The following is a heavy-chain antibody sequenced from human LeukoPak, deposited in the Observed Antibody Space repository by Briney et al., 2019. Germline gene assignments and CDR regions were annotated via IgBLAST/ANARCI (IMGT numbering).Heavy chain of an antibody. CDR3: AKDVPASWAPDY. CDR1: GFTFSDYF. CDR2: VSQDEVTK. D-gene: IGHD1-14*01. V-gene: IGHV3-30*18. J-gene: IGHJ4*02. Sequence: PGGSLRLSCAASGFTFSDYFMHWVRQVPGKGLEWVASVSQDEVTKLYVDSVKDRFTISRDNFKNTLYLRMNSLRGEDTAVYYCAKDVPASWAPDYWGQGTLVAVSS.